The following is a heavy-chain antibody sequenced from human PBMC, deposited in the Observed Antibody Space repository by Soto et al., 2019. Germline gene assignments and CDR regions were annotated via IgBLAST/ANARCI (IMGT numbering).Heavy chain of an antibody. V-gene: IGHV1-69*06. CDR1: GGTFSSYA. CDR3: ARSPLAGEVATIFDY. CDR2: IIPIFGTA. D-gene: IGHD5-12*01. J-gene: IGHJ4*02. Sequence: ASVKVSCKASGGTFSSYAISWVRQAPGQGLEWMGGIIPIFGTASYAQKFQGRVTITADKSTSTAYMELSSLRSEDTAVYYCARSPLAGEVATIFDYWGQGTLVTVSS.